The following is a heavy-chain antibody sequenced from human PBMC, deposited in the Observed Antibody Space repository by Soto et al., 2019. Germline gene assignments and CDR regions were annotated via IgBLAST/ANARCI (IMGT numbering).Heavy chain of an antibody. CDR1: GFTFYDYA. V-gene: IGHV3-43D*04. CDR3: AKDVCIGATTACHTRLAS. D-gene: IGHD1-26*01. Sequence: GGSLRLSCAASGFTFYDYAMHWVRQAPGKGLEWVSLISWDGSRSYYADSVKGRFIISRDNSKESLSLLMTSLGPEDSGLYYCAKDVCIGATTACHTRLASWGQGTQVTVSS. CDR2: ISWDGSRS. J-gene: IGHJ4*02.